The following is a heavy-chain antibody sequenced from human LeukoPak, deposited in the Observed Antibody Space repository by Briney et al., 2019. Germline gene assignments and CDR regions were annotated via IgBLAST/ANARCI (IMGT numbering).Heavy chain of an antibody. Sequence: SETLSLTCTVSGGSISSSSYYWGWIRQPPGKGLEWIGNIHYSGSTYDNPSLKSRVTISVDTSKNQFSLKLSSVTAADTAVYYCARHKFSGSYYEASWGQGTLVTVSS. CDR3: ARHKFSGSYYEAS. D-gene: IGHD1-26*01. CDR1: GGSISSSSYY. V-gene: IGHV4-39*01. J-gene: IGHJ4*02. CDR2: IHYSGST.